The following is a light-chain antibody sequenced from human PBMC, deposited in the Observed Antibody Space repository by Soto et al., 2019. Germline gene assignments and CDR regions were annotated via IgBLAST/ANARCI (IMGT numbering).Light chain of an antibody. V-gene: IGKV4-1*01. Sequence: DIGMTQSPDSLAVSLGERATINCKSSQSLLFISNNRNYLAWYQQKPGQPPKLLIYWASTRGSGVPDRFSGSGSGTDFTLTISSLQADDVAVYYCQQRSNWPPGFTFGGGTKVEIK. CDR2: WAS. J-gene: IGKJ4*01. CDR3: QQRSNWPPGFT. CDR1: QSLLFISNNRNY.